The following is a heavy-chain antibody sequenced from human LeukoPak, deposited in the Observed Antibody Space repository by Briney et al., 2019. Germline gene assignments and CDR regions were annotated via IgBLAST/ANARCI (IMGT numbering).Heavy chain of an antibody. CDR3: ARSGYRLPLDS. CDR2: INPNSGGT. CDR1: GYTFTGYY. V-gene: IGHV1-2*02. Sequence: ASVKVSCKASGYTFTGYYLHWVRQAPGQGLEWMGWINPNSGGTTFAQKFQDRVTMTRDTPVSTAYMELSRLRSDDTAVYYCARSGYRLPLDSWGQGTLVTISS. D-gene: IGHD2-2*01. J-gene: IGHJ4*02.